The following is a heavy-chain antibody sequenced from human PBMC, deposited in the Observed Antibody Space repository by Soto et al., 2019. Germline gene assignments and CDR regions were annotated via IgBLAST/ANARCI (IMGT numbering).Heavy chain of an antibody. Sequence: EVQLLESGGGLVKPGGSLRLSCAASGFTFSTYAMNWVRQAPGKGLEWVSTINYIADKTFYADSVKGRFTISRDNSRDTRVLQMNSLKADDEAGYYCPSRDRTATTVWGDFDSGGQWTMVTVSS. D-gene: IGHD1-7*01. V-gene: IGHV3-23*01. CDR2: INYIADKT. J-gene: IGHJ3*02. CDR3: PSRDRTATTVWGDFDS. CDR1: GFTFSTYA.